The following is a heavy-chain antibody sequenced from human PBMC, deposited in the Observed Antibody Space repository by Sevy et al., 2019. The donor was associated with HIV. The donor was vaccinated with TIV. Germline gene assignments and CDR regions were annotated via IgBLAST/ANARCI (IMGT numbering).Heavy chain of an antibody. V-gene: IGHV3-48*02. CDR1: GFTFSSYS. D-gene: IGHD3-3*01. CDR2: ISSSSSNI. CDR3: ARELVGYYDFWSGYYSGTGGVDY. J-gene: IGHJ4*02. Sequence: GGSLRLSCAASGFTFSSYSMNWVRQAPGKGLEWVSYISSSSSNIYYADSVKGRFTISRDNAKNSLYLQMNSLRDEDTDVYYCARELVGYYDFWSGYYSGTGGVDYWGQGTLVTVSS.